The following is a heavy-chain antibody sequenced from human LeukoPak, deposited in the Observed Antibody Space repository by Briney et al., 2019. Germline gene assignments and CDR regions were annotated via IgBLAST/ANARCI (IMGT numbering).Heavy chain of an antibody. V-gene: IGHV3-30-3*01. CDR1: GFTFSSYA. J-gene: IGHJ4*02. CDR3: ARDWEGSSWPTFDY. CDR2: ISYDGSNK. Sequence: PGGSLRLSCAASGFTFSSYAMHWVRQAPGKGLEWVAVISYDGSNKYYADSVKGRFTISRDNSKNTLYLQMNSLRAEDTAVYYCARDWEGSSWPTFDYWGQGTLVTVSS. D-gene: IGHD6-13*01.